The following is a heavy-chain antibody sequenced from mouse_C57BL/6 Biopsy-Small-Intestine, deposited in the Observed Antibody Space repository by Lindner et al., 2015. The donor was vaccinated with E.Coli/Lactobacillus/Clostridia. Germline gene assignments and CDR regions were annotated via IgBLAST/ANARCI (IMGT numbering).Heavy chain of an antibody. D-gene: IGHD2-4*01. J-gene: IGHJ2*01. CDR3: ASSDYGDYFDY. CDR2: INPNNGGT. V-gene: IGHV1-26*01. CDR1: GYTFTDYY. Sequence: VQLQESGPELVKPGASVKISCKASGYTFTDYYMNWVKQSHGKSLEWIGDINPNNGGTSYNQKFKGKATLTVDKSSSTAYMELRSLTSEDSAVYYCASSDYGDYFDYWGQGTTLTVSS.